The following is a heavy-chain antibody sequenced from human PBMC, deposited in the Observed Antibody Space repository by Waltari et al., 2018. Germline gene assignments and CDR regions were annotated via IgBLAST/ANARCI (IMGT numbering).Heavy chain of an antibody. CDR3: ARDQTVTGTTIYAFDI. D-gene: IGHD1-20*01. J-gene: IGHJ3*02. Sequence: EEQLVESGGGLVHPGGSLRLSCAASGFACGSYSMNGVRQAPGRGLECSAYFSTSCRTINISYADSVKGRFTISRDNSRNSLYLQMTSLGVEDTAVYYCARDQTVTGTTIYAFDIWGQGTMVTVSS. CDR1: GFACGSYS. V-gene: IGHV3-48*01. CDR2: FSTSCRTINI.